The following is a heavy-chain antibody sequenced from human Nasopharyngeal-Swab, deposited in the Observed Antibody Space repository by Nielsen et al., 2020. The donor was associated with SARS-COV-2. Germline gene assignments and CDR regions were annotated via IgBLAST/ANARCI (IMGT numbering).Heavy chain of an antibody. J-gene: IGHJ6*02. CDR1: GYSFTSYW. CDR3: ARPIAAAGAKETVYYYGMDV. CDR2: IYPGDSDT. V-gene: IGHV5-51*01. D-gene: IGHD6-13*01. Sequence: GESLKISCKGSGYSFTSYWIGWVRQMPGKGLEWMGIIYPGDSDTRYSPSFQGQVTISADKSISTAYLQWSSLKASDTAMYYCARPIAAAGAKETVYYYGMDVWGQGTTVTVSS.